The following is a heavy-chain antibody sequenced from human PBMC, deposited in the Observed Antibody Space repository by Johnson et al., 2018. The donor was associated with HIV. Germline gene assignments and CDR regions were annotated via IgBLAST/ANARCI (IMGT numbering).Heavy chain of an antibody. CDR2: IWYDGNNK. CDR3: ARRYCSGGRCLNPKDAFDI. CDR1: GFTFEDYG. D-gene: IGHD2-15*01. V-gene: IGHV3-33*08. Sequence: QVQLVESGGGVVRPGGSLRLSCAASGFTFEDYGMNWVRQTPGKWLQWVANIWYDGNNKYYADSVKGRFTVSRDNSKNTVYLQMNSLRADDTAVYYCARRYCSGGRCLNPKDAFDIWGQGTMVTVSS. J-gene: IGHJ3*02.